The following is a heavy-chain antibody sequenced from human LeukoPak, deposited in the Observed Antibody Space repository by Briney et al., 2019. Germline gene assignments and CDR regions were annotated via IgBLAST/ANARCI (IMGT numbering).Heavy chain of an antibody. V-gene: IGHV4-61*02. CDR3: ARSRERVCTSPPYYVDRQAT. D-gene: IGHD2-2*01. CDR1: GGSISSGNYY. CDR2: IYISESA. Sequence: SETLSLTCTVSGGSISSGNYYWTWIRQPAGKGLEWFGRIYISESANYNSSLKSRVTILVDTSKNQFSLKRSSVTAADTAMYYCARSRERVCTSPPYYVDRQATWGQGTLVTV. J-gene: IGHJ4*02.